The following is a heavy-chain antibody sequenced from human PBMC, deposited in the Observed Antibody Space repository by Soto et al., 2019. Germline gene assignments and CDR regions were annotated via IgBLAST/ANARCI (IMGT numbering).Heavy chain of an antibody. J-gene: IGHJ6*03. V-gene: IGHV3-64*01. CDR3: ARIAYYYGSGSYLAYYYYMDV. D-gene: IGHD3-10*01. Sequence: WGSLRLSCAASGFTFSSYAMHWVRQAPGKGLEYVSAISSNGGSTYYANSVKGRFTISRDNSKNTLYLQMGSLRAEDMAVYYCARIAYYYGSGSYLAYYYYMDVWGKGTTVTVSS. CDR2: ISSNGGST. CDR1: GFTFSSYA.